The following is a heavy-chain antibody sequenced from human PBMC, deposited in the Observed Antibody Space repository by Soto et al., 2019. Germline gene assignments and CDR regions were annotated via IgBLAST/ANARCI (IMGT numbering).Heavy chain of an antibody. CDR2: IIPLFGTA. Sequence: SVKVSCKTSGGTFSTYAIYWVRQAPGQGLEWMGAIIPLFGTADYAQKFQGRVTITADESTSTASMELSSLRSEDTAVYYCARPKGSYSSGYYYFDYWGQGTLVTVPS. J-gene: IGHJ4*02. V-gene: IGHV1-69*13. CDR3: ARPKGSYSSGYYYFDY. CDR1: GGTFSTYA. D-gene: IGHD6-19*01.